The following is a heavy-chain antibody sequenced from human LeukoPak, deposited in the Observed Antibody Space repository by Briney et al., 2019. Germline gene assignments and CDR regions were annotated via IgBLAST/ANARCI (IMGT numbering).Heavy chain of an antibody. CDR3: ARGKYYCSGDSCSPPFDY. V-gene: IGHV4-34*01. D-gene: IGHD2-15*01. CDR1: GASFSGYY. CDR2: VDHTGGT. J-gene: IGHJ4*02. Sequence: SETLSLTCSVYGASFSGYYWSWIRQTPGKGLEWIGEVDHTGGTKYNSSLKRRVTISVDTSKNQFSLKLSSVTAADTAVYYCARGKYYCSGDSCSPPFDYWGRGALVTVSS.